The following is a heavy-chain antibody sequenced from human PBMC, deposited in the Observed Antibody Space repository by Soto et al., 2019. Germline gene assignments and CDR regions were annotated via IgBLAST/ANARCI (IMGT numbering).Heavy chain of an antibody. CDR2: IIPIFGTA. Sequence: QVQLVQSGAEVKKPGSSETVSCKGSEGTFSSYTISWERQAPVRGLEWMGGIIPIFGTANYAQKFQGRVTITADESTSTAYMELSSLRSEDTAVYYCARGNHRWLQLWYFDLWGRGTLVTVSS. D-gene: IGHD5-12*01. V-gene: IGHV1-69*12. J-gene: IGHJ2*01. CDR3: ARGNHRWLQLWYFDL. CDR1: EGTFSSYT.